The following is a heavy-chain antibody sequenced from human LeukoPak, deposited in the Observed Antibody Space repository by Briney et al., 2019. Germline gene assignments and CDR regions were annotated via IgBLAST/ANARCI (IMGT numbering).Heavy chain of an antibody. Sequence: ASVKVSCKASGGTFSSYAIRWVRQAPGQGLEWMGRIIPIFGIANYAQKFQGRVTITADKSTSTAYMELSSLRSEDTAVYYCARDGAFSSSSWYYFDYWGQGTLVSVSS. CDR1: GGTFSSYA. D-gene: IGHD6-13*01. CDR2: IIPIFGIA. CDR3: ARDGAFSSSSWYYFDY. V-gene: IGHV1-69*04. J-gene: IGHJ4*02.